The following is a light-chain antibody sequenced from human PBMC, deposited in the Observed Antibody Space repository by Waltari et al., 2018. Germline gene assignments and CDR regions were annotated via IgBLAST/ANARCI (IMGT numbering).Light chain of an antibody. V-gene: IGKV3-15*01. Sequence: EIEMTQSPATLSVSPGERVTLSCRANQSVRSNLAWYQQKPGLAPRLLVYDASKRATGIPDRFSGSVSGTTFTLTISSLQSEDFALYFCQQYNAWPPAVTFGGGTKVEIK. CDR2: DAS. CDR1: QSVRSN. CDR3: QQYNAWPPAVT. J-gene: IGKJ4*01.